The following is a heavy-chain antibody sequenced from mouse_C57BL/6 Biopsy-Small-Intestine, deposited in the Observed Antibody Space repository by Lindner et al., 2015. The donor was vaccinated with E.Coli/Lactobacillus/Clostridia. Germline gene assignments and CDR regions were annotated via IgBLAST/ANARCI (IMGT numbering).Heavy chain of an antibody. CDR3: ATNYYGSSYDWFAY. CDR1: GYTFTSYT. Sequence: VQLQESGAELARPGASVKMSCKASGYTFTSYTMHWVKQRPGQGLEWIGYINPSSGYTKYNQKSKDKATLTADKSSSTAYMQLSSLTSEDSAVYYCATNYYGSSYDWFAYWGQGTLVTVSA. V-gene: IGHV1-4*01. J-gene: IGHJ3*01. D-gene: IGHD1-1*01. CDR2: INPSSGYT.